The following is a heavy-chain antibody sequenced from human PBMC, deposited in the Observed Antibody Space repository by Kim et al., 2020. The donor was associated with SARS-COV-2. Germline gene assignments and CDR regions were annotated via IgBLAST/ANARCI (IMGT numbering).Heavy chain of an antibody. CDR1: GYTFTGYY. J-gene: IGHJ6*02. Sequence: ASVKVSCKASGYTFTGYYMHWVRQAPGQGLEWMGRINPNSGGTNYAQKFQGRVTMTRDTSISTVYMELSRLRSDDTVVYYCARQPLYSYCYFYGMDVWGQGTTVTVSS. CDR3: ARQPLYSYCYFYGMDV. CDR2: INPNSGGT. D-gene: IGHD5-18*01. V-gene: IGHV1-2*05.